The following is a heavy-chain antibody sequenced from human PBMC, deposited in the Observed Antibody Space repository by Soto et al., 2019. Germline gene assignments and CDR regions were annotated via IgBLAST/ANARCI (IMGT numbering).Heavy chain of an antibody. V-gene: IGHV3-66*01. CDR1: GFTVSTKY. CDR2: IYSGGST. Sequence: EVQLVESGGGLVQPGGSLRLSCAASGFTVSTKYMSWVRQAPGKGLEWVSVIYSGGSTFYADSVRGRFTISRDNSKNTVNLQRNSLRAEDKAVYYCARDPWAADYWGQGTLVTVSS. D-gene: IGHD3-16*01. J-gene: IGHJ4*02. CDR3: ARDPWAADY.